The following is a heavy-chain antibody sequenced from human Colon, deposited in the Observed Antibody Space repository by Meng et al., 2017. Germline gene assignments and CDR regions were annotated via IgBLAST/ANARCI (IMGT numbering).Heavy chain of an antibody. CDR2: IIGRDDSA. D-gene: IGHD1-26*01. CDR1: GFIFSSYW. Sequence: GQLVESGGGLVQPGGSLRLSCAASGFIFSSYWIYWVRQAPGKGLVWVSVIIGRDDSAYYADSVQGRFIISKDSSTNTLYLQMNSLRADDTAVYYCVKGAWLDYWGQGTLVTVSS. V-gene: IGHV3-23*04. J-gene: IGHJ4*02. CDR3: VKGAWLDY.